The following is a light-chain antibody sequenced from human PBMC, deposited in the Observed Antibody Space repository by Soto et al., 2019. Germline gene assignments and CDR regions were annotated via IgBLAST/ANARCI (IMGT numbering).Light chain of an antibody. Sequence: EIVLTQSPGSLSLSPGERATLSCRASQSVDSSFFAWYQQKTGQAPRLLIYGASNRATGIPDRFSGSGSGTDFTLTISRLEPEDFAVYYCQQYVSSVTFGQGTKVDIK. CDR2: GAS. V-gene: IGKV3-20*01. J-gene: IGKJ1*01. CDR1: QSVDSSF. CDR3: QQYVSSVT.